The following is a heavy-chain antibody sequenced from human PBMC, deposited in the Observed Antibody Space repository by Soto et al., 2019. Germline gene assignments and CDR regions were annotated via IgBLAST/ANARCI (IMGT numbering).Heavy chain of an antibody. J-gene: IGHJ4*02. V-gene: IGHV3-20*04. D-gene: IGHD3-22*01. CDR3: ARTYYDTSGYKY. Sequence: GGSLSLSCAAYGFPFLSYSFWWFCHGPGKGLEWVSGINGSGGSTGYADSVKGRFTISRDNSKNSLFLQMNSLRAEDTALYYCARTYYDTSGYKYWGQGT. CDR1: GFPFLSYS. CDR2: INGSGGST.